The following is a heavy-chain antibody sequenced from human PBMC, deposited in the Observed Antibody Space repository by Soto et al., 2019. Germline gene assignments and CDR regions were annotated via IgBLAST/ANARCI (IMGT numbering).Heavy chain of an antibody. CDR1: GFTFSSYA. Sequence: GGSLRLSCAASGFTFSSYAMSWVRQAPGKGLEWVSAISGSGGSTYYADSVKGRFTISRDNSKNTLYLQMNSLRAEDTAVYYCAKGIYDYVWGSYRYLDYWGQGTLVTVSS. V-gene: IGHV3-23*01. CDR3: AKGIYDYVWGSYRYLDY. D-gene: IGHD3-16*02. CDR2: ISGSGGST. J-gene: IGHJ4*02.